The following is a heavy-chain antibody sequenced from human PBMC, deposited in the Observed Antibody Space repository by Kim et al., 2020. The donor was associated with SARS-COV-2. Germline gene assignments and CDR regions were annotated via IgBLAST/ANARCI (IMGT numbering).Heavy chain of an antibody. CDR3: ARRTKKDYYDSTGAFDI. CDR1: GGSISSGDYY. D-gene: IGHD3-22*01. V-gene: IGHV4-30-4*01. CDR2: IYYSGST. Sequence: SETLSLTCTVSGGSISSGDYYWSWIRQPPGKGLEWIGYIYYSGSTYYNPSLKSRVTISVDTSKNQFSLKLSSVTAADTAVYYCARRTKKDYYDSTGAFDIWGQGTMVTVSS. J-gene: IGHJ3*02.